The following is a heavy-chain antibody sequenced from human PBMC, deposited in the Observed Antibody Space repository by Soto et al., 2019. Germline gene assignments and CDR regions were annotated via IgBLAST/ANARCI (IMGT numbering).Heavy chain of an antibody. CDR2: IIGSGGST. D-gene: IGHD6-19*01. CDR3: AKPSRIPVLRGRESGCDY. J-gene: IGHJ4*02. Sequence: GGSLRLSCAPSTFTFSSYSMSWVRPAPGKGRGWVSAIIGSGGSTYYADSVKGRFTISRDNSKNTLYQQMNSLRAEDTAVYYCAKPSRIPVLRGRESGCDYWGQGTLVTVSS. V-gene: IGHV3-23*01. CDR1: TFTFSSYS.